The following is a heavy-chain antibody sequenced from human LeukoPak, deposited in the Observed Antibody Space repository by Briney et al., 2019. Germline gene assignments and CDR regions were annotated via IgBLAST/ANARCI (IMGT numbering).Heavy chain of an antibody. J-gene: IGHJ4*02. V-gene: IGHV6-1*01. CDR3: ARETSFRYYDIWSGWDY. CDR2: TFYRSKWYN. CDR1: GGSVSSNSAA. D-gene: IGHD3-3*01. Sequence: SQTLSLTCAISGGSVSSNSAAWNWIRQSPSRGLEWLGRTFYRSKWYNDYAVSVKSRITINPDTSKNQVSLQLNSVTPEDTAVYYCARETSFRYYDIWSGWDYWGQGTLVTVSS.